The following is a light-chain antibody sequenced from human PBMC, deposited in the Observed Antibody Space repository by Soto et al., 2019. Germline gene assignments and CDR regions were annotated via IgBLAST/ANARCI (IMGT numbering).Light chain of an antibody. CDR2: GDR. CDR1: SSNIGADFD. J-gene: IGLJ2*01. V-gene: IGLV1-40*01. Sequence: QSVLTQPPSVSGAPGQRVTISCTGSSSNIGADFDVQWYQHLPGTAPKLLMYGDRNRPSGVPDRFSGSKSGTSASLAITGLQAEDEADYYCQSYDSSLSGVVFGGGTKLTVL. CDR3: QSYDSSLSGVV.